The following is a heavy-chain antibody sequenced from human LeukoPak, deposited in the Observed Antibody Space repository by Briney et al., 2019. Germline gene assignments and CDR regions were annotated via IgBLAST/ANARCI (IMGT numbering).Heavy chain of an antibody. CDR3: AKYYYDSSGYYSDAFDI. D-gene: IGHD3-22*01. Sequence: GGSLRLSCAASGFTFSSYGMSWVRQAPGKGLEWVSAISGSGGSTYYADSVKGRFTISRDNSKNTLYLQMNSLRAEDTAVYYCAKYYYDSSGYYSDAFDIWGQGTMVTVSS. CDR1: GFTFSSYG. J-gene: IGHJ3*02. V-gene: IGHV3-23*01. CDR2: ISGSGGST.